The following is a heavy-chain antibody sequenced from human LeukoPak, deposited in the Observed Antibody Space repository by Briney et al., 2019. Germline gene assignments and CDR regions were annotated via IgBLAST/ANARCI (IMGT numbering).Heavy chain of an antibody. V-gene: IGHV4-59*01. CDR1: GGSISSYY. Sequence: KPSETLSLTCTVSGGSISSYYWSWIRQPPGKGLEWIGYIYYSGSTNCNPSLKSRVTISVDTSKNQFSLKLSSVTAADTAVYYCAREVVPAAGGFDYWGQGTLVTVSS. CDR2: IYYSGST. CDR3: AREVVPAAGGFDY. J-gene: IGHJ4*02. D-gene: IGHD2-2*01.